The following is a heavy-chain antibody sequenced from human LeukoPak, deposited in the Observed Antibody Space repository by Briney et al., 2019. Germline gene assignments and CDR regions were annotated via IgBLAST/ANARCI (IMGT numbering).Heavy chain of an antibody. Sequence: GGSLRLSCVASGFTVSSNYMSRVRQAPGKGLEWVSVIYSSGSTYYADSVKGRFTISRDNSKNTLYLQMNSLRAEDTAVYYCASGSGSYRTPYYYMDVWGTGTTVTVSS. J-gene: IGHJ6*03. CDR3: ASGSGSYRTPYYYMDV. CDR1: GFTVSSNY. CDR2: IYSSGST. V-gene: IGHV3-53*01. D-gene: IGHD3-10*01.